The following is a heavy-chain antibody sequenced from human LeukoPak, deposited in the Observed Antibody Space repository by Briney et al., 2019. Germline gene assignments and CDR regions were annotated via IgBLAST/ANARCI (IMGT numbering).Heavy chain of an antibody. CDR1: GFTFSSYA. J-gene: IGHJ6*02. CDR2: VSGSGGST. D-gene: IGHD3-3*01. Sequence: GGSLRLSCAASGFTFSSYAMSWVRQAPGKGLEWVSAVSGSGGSTYYADSVKGRFTISRDNSKNTLYLQMNSLRAEDTAVYYCAKDLLSRITIFGVVIMGGMDVWGQGTTVTVSS. V-gene: IGHV3-23*01. CDR3: AKDLLSRITIFGVVIMGGMDV.